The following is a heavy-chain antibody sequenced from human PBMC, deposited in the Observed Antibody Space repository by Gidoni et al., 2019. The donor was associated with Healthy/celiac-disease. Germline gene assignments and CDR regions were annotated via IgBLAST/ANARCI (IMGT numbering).Heavy chain of an antibody. J-gene: IGHJ6*02. CDR3: AKDLEEWLGIVDV. D-gene: IGHD3-3*01. Sequence: EVQLFESGGGLVQPGGSLSLSCAASGFTFSSYAMSWVRQAPGKGLEWVAVMRGSGGSTYYADSVKGRFTISRDNYKNTLYLKMNSLRAEDTAVYYCAKDLEEWLGIVDVWGQGTTVTVSS. CDR2: MRGSGGST. CDR1: GFTFSSYA. V-gene: IGHV3-23*01.